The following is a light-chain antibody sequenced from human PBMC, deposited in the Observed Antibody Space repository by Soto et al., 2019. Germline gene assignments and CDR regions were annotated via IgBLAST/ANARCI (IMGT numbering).Light chain of an antibody. V-gene: IGKV3-15*01. CDR2: GAS. Sequence: DTELTQSPATLSVSPGDRATLSCRASQNVGTNLAWYQQRAGQAPRLLIYGASTRAFGVAARFSGGGSGTEFTLTISSLQPEDFAVYHCQQYNNGPPWTFXQGTKVDIK. CDR3: QQYNNGPPWT. CDR1: QNVGTN. J-gene: IGKJ1*01.